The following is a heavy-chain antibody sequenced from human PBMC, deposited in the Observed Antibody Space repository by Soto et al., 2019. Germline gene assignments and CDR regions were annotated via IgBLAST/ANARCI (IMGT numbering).Heavy chain of an antibody. CDR1: GYPFTSYV. V-gene: IGHV1-18*01. CDR2: ISAYNGKR. CDR3: ARGRIVASIHDAFEI. J-gene: IGHJ3*02. Sequence: QGQLLQSGDEVKTPGASVRVSCTASGYPFTSYVISWVRQAPGQGLEWVAWISAYNGKRDTAQKFQGRVTMTLDTSTDTAHMELGDLTSADTAVYYCARGRIVASIHDAFEIWGQGTKVTVSS. D-gene: IGHD5-12*01.